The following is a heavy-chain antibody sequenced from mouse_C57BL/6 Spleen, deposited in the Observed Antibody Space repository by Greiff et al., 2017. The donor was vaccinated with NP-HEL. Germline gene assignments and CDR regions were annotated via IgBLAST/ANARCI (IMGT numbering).Heavy chain of an antibody. D-gene: IGHD3-3*01. CDR1: GYTFTDYY. CDR2: INPNNGGT. CDR3: ARLGDAMDY. Sequence: VHLQQSGPELVKPGASVKISCKASGYTFTDYYMNWVKQSHGKSLEWIGDINPNNGGTSYNQKFKGKATLTVDKSSSTAYMELRSLTSEDSAVYYCARLGDAMDYWGQGTSVTVSS. V-gene: IGHV1-26*01. J-gene: IGHJ4*01.